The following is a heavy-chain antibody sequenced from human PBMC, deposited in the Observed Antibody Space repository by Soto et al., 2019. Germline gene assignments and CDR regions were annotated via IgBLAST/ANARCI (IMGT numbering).Heavy chain of an antibody. CDR3: ASERIGAARHDGFEM. CDR1: GYTFTSYG. J-gene: IGHJ3*02. Sequence: QGQLLQSGDEVKTPGASVRVSCRASGYTFTSYGITWVRQAPGQGLEWVVWISAYNGNSDNAQKFQGRVTTTVDTSTDTAHMDLGGLTAADTAVYYWASERIGAARHDGFEMWGQGTKVTVSS. V-gene: IGHV1-18*01. CDR2: ISAYNGNS. D-gene: IGHD2-15*01.